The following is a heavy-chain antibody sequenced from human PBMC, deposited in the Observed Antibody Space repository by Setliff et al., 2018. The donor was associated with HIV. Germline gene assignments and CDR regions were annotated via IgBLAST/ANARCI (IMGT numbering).Heavy chain of an antibody. J-gene: IGHJ4*02. CDR2: IYSDGST. CDR1: GFTVSSYY. CDR3: ARARLYNSALDY. V-gene: IGHV3-66*02. D-gene: IGHD3-22*01. Sequence: LRLSCAASGFTVSSYYMAWVRQAPGKGLEWVSTIYSDGSTYHADSVKGRFTLSRDTSKNTLSLQMNTLRPEDTAVYFCARARLYNSALDYWGQGTLVTVSS.